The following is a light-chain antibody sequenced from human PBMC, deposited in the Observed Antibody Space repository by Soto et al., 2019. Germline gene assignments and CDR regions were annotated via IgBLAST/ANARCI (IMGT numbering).Light chain of an antibody. CDR2: GNT. J-gene: IGLJ2*01. CDR3: QSYDSSLSVV. V-gene: IGLV1-40*01. CDR1: SSNIGAGYD. Sequence: QPVLTQPPSVSGAPGQRVTISCTGSSSNIGAGYDVHWYQQLPGTAPKLLIYGNTNRPSGVLDRFSGSKSGTSASLAITGLQAEDEADYYCQSYDSSLSVVFGGGTKLTVL.